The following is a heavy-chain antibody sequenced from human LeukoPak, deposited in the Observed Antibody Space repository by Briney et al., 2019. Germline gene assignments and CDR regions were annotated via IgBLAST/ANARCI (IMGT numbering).Heavy chain of an antibody. CDR2: INHSGST. V-gene: IGHV4-34*01. CDR1: GGSFSGYY. CDR3: ARARITIFGVVIKEGSYFDY. D-gene: IGHD3-3*01. Sequence: SETLSLTCAVYGGSFSGYYWSWIRQPPGKGLEWIGEINHSGSTNYNPSLKSRVTISVDTSKSQFSLKLSSVTAADTAVYYCARARITIFGVVIKEGSYFDYWGQGTLVTVSS. J-gene: IGHJ4*02.